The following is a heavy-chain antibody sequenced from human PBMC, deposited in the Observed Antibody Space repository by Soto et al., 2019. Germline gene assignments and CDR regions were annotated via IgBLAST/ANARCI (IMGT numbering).Heavy chain of an antibody. CDR2: ISYDGSNK. CDR1: GFTFSSYA. V-gene: IGHV3-30-3*01. CDR3: ARARQLLDWFDP. D-gene: IGHD2-2*01. Sequence: PVGSLRLSFAASGFTFSSYAMHWVRQAPGKGLEWVAVISYDGSNKYYADSVKGRFTISRDNSKNTLYLQMNSLRAEGTAVYYCARARQLLDWFDPWGQGTLVTVSS. J-gene: IGHJ5*02.